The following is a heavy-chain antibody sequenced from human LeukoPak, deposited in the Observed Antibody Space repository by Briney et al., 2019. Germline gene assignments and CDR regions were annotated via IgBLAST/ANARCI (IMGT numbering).Heavy chain of an antibody. J-gene: IGHJ3*02. D-gene: IGHD3-10*01. CDR2: ISRSGNTI. V-gene: IGHV3-48*03. CDR1: GFTFSGCE. Sequence: RGSLRLSCAISGFTFSGCELTWVRQSPGKGLEWISYISRSGNTIYYADSVKGRFTTSRDNAKNSLYLQMNSLRVEDTAVYYCARVATMVRVPLDALDIWGQGTMVSVSS. CDR3: ARVATMVRVPLDALDI.